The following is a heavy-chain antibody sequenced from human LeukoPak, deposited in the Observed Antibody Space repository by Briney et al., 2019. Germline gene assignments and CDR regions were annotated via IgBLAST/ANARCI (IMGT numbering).Heavy chain of an antibody. J-gene: IGHJ4*02. D-gene: IGHD6-13*01. CDR3: ARGGGSWYGIDY. V-gene: IGHV3-48*03. CDR2: ISSSGISI. Sequence: GGSLRLSCAASGFTFSSYEMNWVRQAPGEGLEWVSYISSSGISIYYADSVKGRFTISRDNAKNSLYLQMNSLRAEDTAVYYCARGGGSWYGIDYWGQGTLVTVSS. CDR1: GFTFSSYE.